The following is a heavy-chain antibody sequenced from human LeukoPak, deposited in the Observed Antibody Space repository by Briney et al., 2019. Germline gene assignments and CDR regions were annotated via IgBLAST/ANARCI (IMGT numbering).Heavy chain of an antibody. V-gene: IGHV1-46*01. J-gene: IGHJ3*01. Sequence: ASVKVSCKASGFTFTSYYMNWVRQAPGQGLGWMGIINPSGGSTSYAQKFQGRLTVTRDMSTSIVYMELGSLRSEDTAKYYCARHPDSSPALLDLWGQRTMVTVSS. D-gene: IGHD6-13*01. CDR3: ARHPDSSPALLDL. CDR2: INPSGGST. CDR1: GFTFTSYY.